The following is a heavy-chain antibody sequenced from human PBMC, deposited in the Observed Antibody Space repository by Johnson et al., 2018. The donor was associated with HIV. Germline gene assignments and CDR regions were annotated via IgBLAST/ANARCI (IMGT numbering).Heavy chain of an antibody. CDR3: AKDGGRLRTDAFDI. V-gene: IGHV3-11*01. D-gene: IGHD2-15*01. CDR2: ISSSGTSV. Sequence: QVQLVESGGGLVKPGGSLRLSCAASGFTFSDYYMSWIRQTPGKGLEWVSYISSSGTSVYYADSVKGRFSISRDNAKSSVYLQMNSLRAEDTAVYYCAKDGGRLRTDAFDIWGQGTMVTVSS. CDR1: GFTFSDYY. J-gene: IGHJ3*02.